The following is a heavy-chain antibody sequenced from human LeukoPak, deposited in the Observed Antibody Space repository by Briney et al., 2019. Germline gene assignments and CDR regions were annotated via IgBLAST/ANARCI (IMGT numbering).Heavy chain of an antibody. Sequence: PSETLSLTCTVSGGSTTSYYWSWIRQPPGKGLEWIGFIYYNGNTNYNPSLKSRVTISVDTSKNQFSPKLSSVTAADTAVYYCARAQLNLLVDFGMDVWGQGTTVTVSS. V-gene: IGHV4-59*01. D-gene: IGHD1-1*01. J-gene: IGHJ6*02. CDR2: IYYNGNT. CDR1: GGSTTSYY. CDR3: ARAQLNLLVDFGMDV.